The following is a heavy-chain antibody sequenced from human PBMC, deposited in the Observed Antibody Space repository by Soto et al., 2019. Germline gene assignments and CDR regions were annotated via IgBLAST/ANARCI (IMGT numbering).Heavy chain of an antibody. Sequence: ETLSPPRTVSCCSLSSYYRGWVRPPPGKGLEWIGYIYYSGSTNYDPSLKSRVTISVDTSKNQFSLKLSSVTAADTAVYYCASQSSYYYGSGSYYTDVWGQGTTVTVSS. CDR1: CCSLSSYY. J-gene: IGHJ6*02. D-gene: IGHD3-10*01. CDR2: IYYSGST. CDR3: ASQSSYYYGSGSYYTDV. V-gene: IGHV4-59*08.